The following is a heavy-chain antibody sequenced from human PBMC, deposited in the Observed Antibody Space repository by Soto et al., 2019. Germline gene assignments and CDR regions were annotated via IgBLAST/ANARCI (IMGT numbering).Heavy chain of an antibody. D-gene: IGHD6-25*01. V-gene: IGHV3-23*01. J-gene: IGHJ5*02. CDR2: ISSSGGTT. CDR3: AKAPSSRAAYNFFDP. Sequence: GGSLRLSCAASGFTFSSYAMNWVRQAPGKGLEWVSVISSSGGTTYYADSVKGRFTISRDNSKNTLYLQMNSLRAEDTAVYYCAKAPSSRAAYNFFDPWGQGTLVTVSS. CDR1: GFTFSSYA.